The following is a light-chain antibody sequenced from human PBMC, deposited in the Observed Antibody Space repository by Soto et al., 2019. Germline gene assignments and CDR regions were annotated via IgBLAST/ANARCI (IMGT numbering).Light chain of an antibody. J-gene: IGKJ3*01. CDR1: QDIRKW. Sequence: DTQMTQSPSSVSAFVGDRVTITCRASQDIRKWLAWYQQKPGKAPNLLIYVASPLQSAVPSRFIGAGSGTNFTLISSGLQPEDFATYHCQQANSFPFTVGPGTKVDV. V-gene: IGKV1-12*02. CDR3: QQANSFPFT. CDR2: VAS.